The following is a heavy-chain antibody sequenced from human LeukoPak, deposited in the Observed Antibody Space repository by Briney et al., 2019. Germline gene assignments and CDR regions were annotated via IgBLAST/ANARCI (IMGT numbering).Heavy chain of an antibody. CDR3: AKEGEYYDSSGYYYWLPFDY. Sequence: GGSLRLSCAASGFTFSSYALSWVRQAPGKGLEWVSAISGSGGSTYYADSVKGRFTISRDNSKNTLYLQMNSLRAADTAVYYCAKEGEYYDSSGYYYWLPFDYWGQGTLVTVSS. CDR1: GFTFSSYA. J-gene: IGHJ4*02. V-gene: IGHV3-23*01. CDR2: ISGSGGST. D-gene: IGHD3-22*01.